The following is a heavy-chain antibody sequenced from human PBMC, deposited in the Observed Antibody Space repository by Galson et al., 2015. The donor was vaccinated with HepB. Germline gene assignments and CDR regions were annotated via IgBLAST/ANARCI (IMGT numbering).Heavy chain of an antibody. J-gene: IGHJ3*02. D-gene: IGHD4-17*01. CDR1: GYTFTSYY. CDR3: PRALVTTSFDAFDI. Sequence: SVKVSCKASGYTFTSYYVHWVRQAPGQGLEWMGIINPSGGSTSYAQKFQGRVTMTRDTSTSTIYMELSSLRPEDTAVYYCPRALVTTSFDAFDIWGQGTMVTVPS. V-gene: IGHV1-46*03. CDR2: INPSGGST.